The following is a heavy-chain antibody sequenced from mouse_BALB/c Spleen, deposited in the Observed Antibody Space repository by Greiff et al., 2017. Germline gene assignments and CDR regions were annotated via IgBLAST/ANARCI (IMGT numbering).Heavy chain of an antibody. V-gene: IGHV5-6-5*01. D-gene: IGHD1-2*01. CDR3: ARGRYYGHYAMDY. J-gene: IGHJ4*01. CDR2: ISSGGST. Sequence: EVKLVESGGGLVKPGGSLKLSCAASGFTFSSYAMSWVRQTPEKRLEWVASISSGGSTYYPDSVKGRFTISRDNARNILYLQMSSLRSEDTAMYYCARGRYYGHYAMDYWGQGTSVTVSS. CDR1: GFTFSSYA.